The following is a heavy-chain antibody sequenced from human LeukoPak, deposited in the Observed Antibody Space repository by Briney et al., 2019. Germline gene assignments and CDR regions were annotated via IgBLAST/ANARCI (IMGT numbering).Heavy chain of an antibody. J-gene: IGHJ5*02. V-gene: IGHV4-61*01. CDR2: IYYSGST. CDR1: GYSISSGYY. Sequence: SETLSLTCTVSGYSISSGYYWSWIRQPPGKGLEWIGYIYYSGSTNYNPSLKSRVTISVDTSKNQFSLKLSSVTAADTAVYYCATGYSFPFDPWGQGTLVTVSS. CDR3: ATGYSFPFDP. D-gene: IGHD5-18*01.